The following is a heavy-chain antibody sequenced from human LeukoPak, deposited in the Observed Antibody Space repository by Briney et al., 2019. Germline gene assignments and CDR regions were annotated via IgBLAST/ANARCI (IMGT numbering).Heavy chain of an antibody. CDR1: GGSISSSSYY. D-gene: IGHD6-13*01. V-gene: IGHV4-39*07. J-gene: IGHJ1*01. CDR3: ASSSSWYGVGYFQH. Sequence: SETLSLTCTVSGGSISSSSYYWGWIRQPPGKGLEWIGSIYYSGSTYYNPSLKSRVTISVDTSKNQFSLKLSSVTAADTAVYYCASSSSWYGVGYFQHWGQGTLVTVSS. CDR2: IYYSGST.